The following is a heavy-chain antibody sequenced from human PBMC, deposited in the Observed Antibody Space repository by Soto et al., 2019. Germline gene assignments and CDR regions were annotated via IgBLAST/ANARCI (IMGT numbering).Heavy chain of an antibody. J-gene: IGHJ6*02. CDR2: ISGSGGST. CDR3: VKEFYDILTGYSYGMDV. D-gene: IGHD3-9*01. Sequence: GGSLRLSCAASGFTFSSYAMSWVRQAPGKGLEWVSAISGSGGSTYYADSVKGRFTISRDNSKNTLYLQMTSLRVEDTAVYYCVKEFYDILTGYSYGMDVWGQGTTVTVSS. V-gene: IGHV3-23*01. CDR1: GFTFSSYA.